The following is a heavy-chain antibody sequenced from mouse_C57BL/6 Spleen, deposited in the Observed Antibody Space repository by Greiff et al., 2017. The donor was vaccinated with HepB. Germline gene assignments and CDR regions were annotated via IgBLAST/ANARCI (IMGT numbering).Heavy chain of an antibody. CDR3: ARRGSSSSLYYFDY. D-gene: IGHD1-1*01. CDR1: GYTFTSYW. J-gene: IGHJ2*01. V-gene: IGHV1-59*01. CDR2: IDPSDSYT. Sequence: QVQLQQPGAELVRPGTSVKLSCKASGYTFTSYWMHWVKQRPGQGLEWIGVIDPSDSYTNYNQKFKGKATLTVDTSSSTAYMQLSSLTSEDSGVYYCARRGSSSSLYYFDYWGQGTTRTVSS.